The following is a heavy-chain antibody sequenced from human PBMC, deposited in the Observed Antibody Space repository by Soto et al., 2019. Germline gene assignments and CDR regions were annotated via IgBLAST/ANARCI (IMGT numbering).Heavy chain of an antibody. CDR3: ARSPRWSGGSCYYWYFDL. Sequence: QVQLQESGPGLVKPSGTLSLTCAVSGGSISSSNWWSWVRQPPGKGLEWIGEIYHSGSTNYHPPLKSRVTISVDKSKNRCSLTPRSVTAAATAVYYCARSPRWSGGSCYYWYFDLWGRGTLVTVSS. V-gene: IGHV4-4*02. CDR1: GGSISSSNW. J-gene: IGHJ2*01. D-gene: IGHD2-15*01. CDR2: IYHSGST.